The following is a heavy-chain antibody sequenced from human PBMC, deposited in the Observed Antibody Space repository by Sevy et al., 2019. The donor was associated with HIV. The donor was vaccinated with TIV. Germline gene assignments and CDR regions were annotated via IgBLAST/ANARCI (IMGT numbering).Heavy chain of an antibody. CDR2: ISSSGSTI. CDR1: GFTFSDYY. Sequence: GGSLRLSCAASGFTFSDYYMSWIRQALGKGLEWVSYISSSGSTIYYADSVKGRFTISRDNAKNSLYLQMNSLRAEDTAVYYCARRGGFDYTLYYFDYWGQGTLVTVSS. J-gene: IGHJ4*02. CDR3: ARRGGFDYTLYYFDY. V-gene: IGHV3-11*01. D-gene: IGHD4-4*01.